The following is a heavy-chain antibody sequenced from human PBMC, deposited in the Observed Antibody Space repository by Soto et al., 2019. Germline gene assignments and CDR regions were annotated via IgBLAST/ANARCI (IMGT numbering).Heavy chain of an antibody. CDR2: INHSGSS. Sequence: QVQLQQWGAALLKPSETLSLTCAVYGGSFSAYAWTWIRQPPGTGLEWIGEINHSGSSNYNPSLKSRVTITVDTSKNQFSLKLTSVTAADTAVYYCARDKITGLFDYWGQGTLVTVSS. J-gene: IGHJ4*02. V-gene: IGHV4-34*01. CDR3: ARDKITGLFDY. CDR1: GGSFSAYA. D-gene: IGHD2-8*02.